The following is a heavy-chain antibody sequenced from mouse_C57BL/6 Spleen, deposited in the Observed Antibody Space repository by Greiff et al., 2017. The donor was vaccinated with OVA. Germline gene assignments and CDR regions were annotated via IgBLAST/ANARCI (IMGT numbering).Heavy chain of an antibody. CDR1: GYTFTSYW. V-gene: IGHV1-74*01. CDR2: IHPSDSDT. D-gene: IGHD2-3*01. CDR3: AISHDGYYAYFDV. Sequence: QVQLKQPGAELVKPGASVKVSCKASGYTFTSYWMHWVKQRPGQGLEWIGRIHPSDSDTNYNQKFKGKATLTVDKSSSTAYMQLSSLTSEDSAVYYCAISHDGYYAYFDVWGTGTTVTVSS. J-gene: IGHJ1*03.